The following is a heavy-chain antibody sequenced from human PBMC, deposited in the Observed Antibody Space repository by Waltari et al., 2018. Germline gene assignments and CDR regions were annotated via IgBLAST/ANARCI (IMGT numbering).Heavy chain of an antibody. D-gene: IGHD3-10*01. J-gene: IGHJ3*02. CDR3: ATPPQGMTPNAFDI. Sequence: QVQLVQSGAEVKKPGSSVKVSCKASGGTFSSYAISWVRQAPGQGLEWMGGIIPIFGTANYAQKFQGRVTMTEDTSTDTAYMELSSLRSEDTAVYYCATPPQGMTPNAFDIWGQGTMVTVSS. CDR1: GGTFSSYA. CDR2: IIPIFGTA. V-gene: IGHV1-69*13.